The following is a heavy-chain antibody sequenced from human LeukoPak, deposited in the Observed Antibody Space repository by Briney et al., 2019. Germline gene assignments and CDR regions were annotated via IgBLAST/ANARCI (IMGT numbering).Heavy chain of an antibody. Sequence: SETLSLTCTVSGGSISSSSYYWGWIRQPPGKGLEWIGSIYHSGSTYYNPSLKSRVTISVDTSKNQFSLKLSSVTAADTAVYYCARGLLTFDYWGQGTLVTVSP. CDR2: IYHSGST. V-gene: IGHV4-39*07. D-gene: IGHD3-9*01. J-gene: IGHJ4*02. CDR3: ARGLLTFDY. CDR1: GGSISSSSYY.